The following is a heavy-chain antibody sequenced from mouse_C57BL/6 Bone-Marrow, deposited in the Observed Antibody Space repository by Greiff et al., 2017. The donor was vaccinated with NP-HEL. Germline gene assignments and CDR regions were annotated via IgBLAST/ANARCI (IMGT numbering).Heavy chain of an antibody. D-gene: IGHD1-1*01. CDR1: GYTFTEYT. Sequence: QVQLKQSGAELVKPGASVKLSCKASGYTFTEYTIHWVKQRSGHGLEWIGWFYPGSGSIKYNEKFKDKATLTADKSSSTVYMELSRLTSEDSPVYFCARHGPDITTAVGGYAMDYWGQGTSVTVSS. CDR3: ARHGPDITTAVGGYAMDY. CDR2: FYPGSGSI. J-gene: IGHJ4*01. V-gene: IGHV1-62-2*01.